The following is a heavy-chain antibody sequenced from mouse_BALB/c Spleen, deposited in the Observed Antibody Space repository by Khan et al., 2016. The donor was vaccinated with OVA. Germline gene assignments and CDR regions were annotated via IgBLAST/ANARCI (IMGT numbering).Heavy chain of an antibody. CDR2: ISYSGSP. CDR1: GYSITSDYA. CDR3: ARDGSRYNYAMYY. J-gene: IGHJ4*01. V-gene: IGHV3-2*02. Sequence: VKLLESGPGLVKPSQSLSLTCTVTGYSITSDYAWNWIRQFPGNKLEWMGYISYSGSPNSNPALKSRISITRDTSKNQFFLQLNSVTTEDTATYYCARDGSRYNYAMYYWGQGTSGTVSS. D-gene: IGHD2-3*01.